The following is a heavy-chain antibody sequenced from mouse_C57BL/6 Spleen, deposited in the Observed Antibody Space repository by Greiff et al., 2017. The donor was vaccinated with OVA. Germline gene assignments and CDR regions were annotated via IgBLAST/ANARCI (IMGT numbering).Heavy chain of an antibody. CDR1: GFTFSDYY. CDR2: INHDGSST. V-gene: IGHV5-16*01. Sequence: EVKVVEPEGGLVQPGSSMKLSCTASGFTFSDYYMAWVRQGPEKGLEWVANINHDGSSTYYLDSLKSRFTISRDNAKNILYLQMSSLKSEDTATYYCARAGSSYGMYFDVWGTGTTVTVSS. D-gene: IGHD1-1*01. CDR3: ARAGSSYGMYFDV. J-gene: IGHJ1*03.